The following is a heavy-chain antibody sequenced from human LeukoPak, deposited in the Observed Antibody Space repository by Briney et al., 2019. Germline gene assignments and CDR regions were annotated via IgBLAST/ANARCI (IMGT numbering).Heavy chain of an antibody. CDR2: IIPIFGTA. J-gene: IGHJ4*02. CDR1: GGTFSSYA. V-gene: IGHV1-69*06. Sequence: ASVKVFCKASGGTFSSYAISWVRQAPGQGREWMGGIIPIFGTANYAQKFQGRVTITADKSTSTAYMELSSLRSEDTAVYYCARDRGEYYYQIDYWGQGTLVTVSS. CDR3: ARDRGEYYYQIDY. D-gene: IGHD3-10*01.